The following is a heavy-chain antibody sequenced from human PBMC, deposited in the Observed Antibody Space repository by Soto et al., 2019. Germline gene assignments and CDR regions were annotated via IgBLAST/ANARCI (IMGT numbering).Heavy chain of an antibody. CDR1: GFSLSTSGVG. D-gene: IGHD3-16*01. CDR3: AHAVGGGNSAYFQS. V-gene: IGHV2-5*01. J-gene: IGHJ1*01. Sequence: QITLKESGPTLVKPTQTLTLTCTFSGFSLSTSGVGVDWIRQPPGKALEWLAVIYWNDDKRYSPSLESRLTITKDTSKNQVVLTMTNMDPVDTATYYCAHAVGGGNSAYFQSWGQGTLVTVSS. CDR2: IYWNDDK.